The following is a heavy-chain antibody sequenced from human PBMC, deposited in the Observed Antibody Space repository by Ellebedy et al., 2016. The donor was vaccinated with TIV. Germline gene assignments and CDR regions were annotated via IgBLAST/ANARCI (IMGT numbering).Heavy chain of an antibody. Sequence: PGGSLRLSCAASGFTFDDYAMHWVRHAPGKGLEWVSGISRNSGSIAYADSVKGRFTIPRANAKNSLYLQMKSLRAEDTALYYCAKDMEDHYGDYGGYLDLWGRGTLVTVSS. D-gene: IGHD4-17*01. J-gene: IGHJ2*01. CDR3: AKDMEDHYGDYGGYLDL. V-gene: IGHV3-9*01. CDR2: ISRNSGSI. CDR1: GFTFDDYA.